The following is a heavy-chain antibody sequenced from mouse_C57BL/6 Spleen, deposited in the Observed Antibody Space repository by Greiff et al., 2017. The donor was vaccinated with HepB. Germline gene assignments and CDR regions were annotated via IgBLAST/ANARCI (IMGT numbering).Heavy chain of an antibody. D-gene: IGHD1-1*01. Sequence: EVKLMESGGGLVQPGGSMKLSCVASGFTFSNYWMNWVRQSPEKGLEWVAQIRLKSDNYATHYAESVKGRFTISRDDSKSSVYLQMNNLRAEDTGIYYCTGIYYYGSSYYFDYWGQGTTLTVSS. CDR3: TGIYYYGSSYYFDY. CDR1: GFTFSNYW. J-gene: IGHJ2*01. V-gene: IGHV6-3*01. CDR2: IRLKSDNYAT.